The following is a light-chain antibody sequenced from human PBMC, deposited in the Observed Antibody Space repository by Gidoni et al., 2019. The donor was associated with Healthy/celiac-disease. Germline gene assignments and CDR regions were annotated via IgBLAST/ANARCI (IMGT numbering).Light chain of an antibody. CDR3: QSYDSSNHVV. J-gene: IGLJ2*01. V-gene: IGLV6-57*04. CDR1: SGSIASNY. Sequence: NFMLTQPHSVSESPGQTVTISCTRSSGSIASNYVQGYQQRPGSAPTTVIYEDNQRPSGVPDRFSGSIDSSSNSASLTISGLKTEDEADYYCQSYDSSNHVVFGGGTKLTVL. CDR2: EDN.